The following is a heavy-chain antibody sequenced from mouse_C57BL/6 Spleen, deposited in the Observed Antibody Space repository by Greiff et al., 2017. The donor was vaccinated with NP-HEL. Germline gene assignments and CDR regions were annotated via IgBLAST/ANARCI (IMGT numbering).Heavy chain of an antibody. Sequence: QVQLKQSGAELVRPGTSVKVSCKASGYAFTNYLIEWVKQRPGQGLEWIGVINPGSGGTNYNEKFKGKATLTADKSSSTAYMQLSSLTSEDSAVYFCARAYDYDDAMDYWGQRTSVTVSS. CDR3: ARAYDYDDAMDY. J-gene: IGHJ4*01. CDR1: GYAFTNYL. CDR2: INPGSGGT. V-gene: IGHV1-54*01. D-gene: IGHD2-4*01.